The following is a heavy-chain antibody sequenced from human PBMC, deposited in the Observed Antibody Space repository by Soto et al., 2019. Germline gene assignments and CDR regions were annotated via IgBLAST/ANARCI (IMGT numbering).Heavy chain of an antibody. CDR1: GFTFSDYY. D-gene: IGHD5-12*01. Sequence: QVQLVQSGGGLVKPGGSLRLSCAASGFTFSDYYMSWIRQAPGKGLEWIAYSSGSGSDTNYADSVKGRVTISRDNAKNSLYLQMSSLRAEDTAVYYCAAPRGGSGYYPWDCWGQGTLVTVSS. V-gene: IGHV3-11*05. J-gene: IGHJ4*02. CDR3: AAPRGGSGYYPWDC. CDR2: SSGSGSDT.